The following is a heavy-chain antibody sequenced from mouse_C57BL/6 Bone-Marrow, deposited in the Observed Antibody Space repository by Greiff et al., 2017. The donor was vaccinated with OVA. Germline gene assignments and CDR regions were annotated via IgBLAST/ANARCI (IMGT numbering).Heavy chain of an antibody. J-gene: IGHJ2*01. CDR3: TRRELGRDYFDY. CDR2: IDPETGGT. V-gene: IGHV1-15*01. CDR1: GYTFTDYE. D-gene: IGHD4-1*01. Sequence: QVQLKQSGAELVRPGASVTLSCKASGYTFTDYEMHWVKQTPVHGLEWIGAIDPETGGTAYNQKFKGKAILTADKSSSTAYMELRSLTSEDSAVYYCTRRELGRDYFDYWGQGTTLTVSS.